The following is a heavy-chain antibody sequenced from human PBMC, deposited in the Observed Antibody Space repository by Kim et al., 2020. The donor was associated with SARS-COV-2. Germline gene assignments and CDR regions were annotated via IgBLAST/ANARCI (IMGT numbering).Heavy chain of an antibody. CDR1: GGSISSGSYY. CDR2: IYTSGST. V-gene: IGHV4-61*02. D-gene: IGHD2-15*01. Sequence: SETLSLTCTVSGGSISSGSYYWSWIRQPAGKGLEWIGRIYTSGSTNYNPSLKSRVTISVDTSKNQFSLKLSSVTAADTAVYYCARGGRAHCSGGSCYSGQRPDAPYYFDYWGQGTLVTVSS. J-gene: IGHJ4*02. CDR3: ARGGRAHCSGGSCYSGQRPDAPYYFDY.